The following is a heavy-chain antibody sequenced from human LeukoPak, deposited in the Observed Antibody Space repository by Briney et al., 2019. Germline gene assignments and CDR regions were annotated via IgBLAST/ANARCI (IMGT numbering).Heavy chain of an antibody. CDR1: GFTFSSYS. CDR2: ISSSSSTT. Sequence: GGSLRLSCAASGFTFSSYSMNWVRQAPGKGLEWVSYISSSSSTTYYADSVKGRFTISRDNAKNSLYLQMNSLRDEDTAVYYCARPWNYYYYYGMDVWGQGTTVTVSS. D-gene: IGHD1-1*01. J-gene: IGHJ6*02. CDR3: ARPWNYYYYYGMDV. V-gene: IGHV3-48*02.